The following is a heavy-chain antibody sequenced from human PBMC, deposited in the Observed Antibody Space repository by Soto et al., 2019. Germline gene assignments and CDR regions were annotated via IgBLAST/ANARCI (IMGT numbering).Heavy chain of an antibody. CDR3: AREGEYSSGWYEFNY. D-gene: IGHD6-19*01. CDR2: ISSSSSTI. CDR1: GFTFSSYS. V-gene: IGHV3-48*02. Sequence: GGSLRLSCAASGFTFSSYSMNWVRQAPEKGLEWVSYISSSSSTIYYADSVKGRFTISRDKAKNSLYLQMNSLRDEDTAVYYCAREGEYSSGWYEFNYWGQGTLVTVSS. J-gene: IGHJ4*02.